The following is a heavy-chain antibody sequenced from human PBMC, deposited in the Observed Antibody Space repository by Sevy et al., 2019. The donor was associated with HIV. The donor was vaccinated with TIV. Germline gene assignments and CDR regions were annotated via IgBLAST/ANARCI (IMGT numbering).Heavy chain of an antibody. CDR1: GFTFSSYA. CDR2: ISYDGNNE. CDR3: TRDGGWYYYASGSPVKYYRMDV. Sequence: GGSLRLSCAASGFTFSSYAMHWVRQAPGKGLEWVAVISYDGNNEYYPDSVKGRFTISRDNSKNPLYMQMNSLRPEDSDVYYCTRDGGWYYYASGSPVKYYRMDVWGQGTTVTVSS. V-gene: IGHV3-30-3*01. D-gene: IGHD3-10*01. J-gene: IGHJ6*02.